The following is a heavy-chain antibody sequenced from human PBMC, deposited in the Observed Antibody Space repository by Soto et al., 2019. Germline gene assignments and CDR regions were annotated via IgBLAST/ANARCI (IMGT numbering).Heavy chain of an antibody. Sequence: LSLTCAVSGGSISSGGYSWGWIRQPPGKGLEWIGYIYHSGSTNYNTSLKSRVTISLDMSKNQFSLKLTSVTAADTAVYYCAKSRGYSYGYWFDPWGKGTLVTVSS. CDR3: AKSRGYSYGYWFDP. J-gene: IGHJ5*02. D-gene: IGHD5-18*01. CDR2: IYHSGST. CDR1: GGSISSGGYS. V-gene: IGHV4-30-2*01.